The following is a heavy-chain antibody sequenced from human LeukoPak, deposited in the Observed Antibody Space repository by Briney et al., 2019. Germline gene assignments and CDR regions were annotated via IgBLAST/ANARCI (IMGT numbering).Heavy chain of an antibody. CDR2: INKDGSEK. Sequence: GGSLRLSCRACGFTFTNLWMMWVSPAPGKGRECVANINKDGSEKNYVDSMKGSFTISRDKDKNSLYLQMNGLRAEDAAMYYCVKPNYYSSGILNWGQGTLVTVSS. CDR3: VKPNYYSSGILN. V-gene: IGHV3-7*01. CDR1: GFTFTNLW. J-gene: IGHJ1*01. D-gene: IGHD3-10*01.